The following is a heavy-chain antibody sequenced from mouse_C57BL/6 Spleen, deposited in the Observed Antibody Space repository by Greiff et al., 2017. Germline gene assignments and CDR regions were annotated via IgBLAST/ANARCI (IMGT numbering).Heavy chain of an antibody. J-gene: IGHJ4*01. D-gene: IGHD5-1*01. CDR2: ISDGGSYT. V-gene: IGHV5-4*01. CDR1: GFTFSSYA. CDR3: SREAIGVPTPWDY. Sequence: EVMLVESGGGLVKPGGSLKLSCAASGFTFSSYAMSWVRQTPEKRLEWVATISDGGSYTYYPDNVKGRFTISRDNAKNNLYLQMSHLKSEDTAMYCGSREAIGVPTPWDYWGQGTSVTVSS.